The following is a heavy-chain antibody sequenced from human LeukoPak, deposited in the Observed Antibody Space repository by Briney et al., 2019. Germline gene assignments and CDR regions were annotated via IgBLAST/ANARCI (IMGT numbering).Heavy chain of an antibody. J-gene: IGHJ3*02. V-gene: IGHV1-69*01. CDR1: GGTFSSYA. CDR3: ARLVAVAGTADAFDI. CDR2: IIPIFGTA. D-gene: IGHD6-19*01. Sequence: ASVKVSCKASGGTFSSYAISWVRQAPGQGLEWMGGIIPIFGTANYAQKFQGRVTITADESTSTAYMELSSLRSEDTAVYYCARLVAVAGTADAFDIWGQGTMVTVSS.